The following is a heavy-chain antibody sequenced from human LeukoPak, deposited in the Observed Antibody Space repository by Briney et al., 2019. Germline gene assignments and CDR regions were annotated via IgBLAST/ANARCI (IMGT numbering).Heavy chain of an antibody. CDR3: EGWERPFDY. Sequence: GGSLRLSCAASGFTVSTNYMSWARQAPGKGLEWVSVGYSDGKTCYADAVKGRFTISKDSSRNTLYLQMNSLRAEDTAVYYCEGWERPFDYWGQGTLVTVSS. V-gene: IGHV3-53*01. CDR1: GFTVSTNY. CDR2: GYSDGKT. D-gene: IGHD1-26*01. J-gene: IGHJ4*02.